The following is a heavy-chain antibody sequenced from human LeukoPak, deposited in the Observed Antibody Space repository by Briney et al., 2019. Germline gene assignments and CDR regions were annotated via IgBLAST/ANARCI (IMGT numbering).Heavy chain of an antibody. V-gene: IGHV3-48*01. CDR1: GFTFSSYS. Sequence: PGGSLRLSCAASGFTFSSYSMNWVRQAPGKGLEWVSYISSSSSTIYYADSVKGRFTISRDNAKNSLYLQMNSLRAEDTAVYYCASLWYGDYGSYWGQGTLVTVSS. CDR3: ASLWYGDYGSY. CDR2: ISSSSSTI. J-gene: IGHJ4*02. D-gene: IGHD4-17*01.